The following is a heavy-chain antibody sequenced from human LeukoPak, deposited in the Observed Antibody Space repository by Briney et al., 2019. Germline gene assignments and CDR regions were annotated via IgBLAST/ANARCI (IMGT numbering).Heavy chain of an antibody. CDR1: GFTFSSYW. CDR2: INSDGSST. J-gene: IGHJ3*02. V-gene: IGHV3-74*01. Sequence: GGSLRLSCAASGFTFSSYWMHWVRQAPGKGLVWVSRINSDGSSTSYADCVKGRFTISRDNAKNTLYLQMNSLRAEDTAVYYCAVFRYDSSAFDIWGQGTMVTVSS. D-gene: IGHD3-22*01. CDR3: AVFRYDSSAFDI.